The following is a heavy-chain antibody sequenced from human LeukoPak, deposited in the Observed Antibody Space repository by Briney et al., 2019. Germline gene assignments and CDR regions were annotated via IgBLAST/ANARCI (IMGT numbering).Heavy chain of an antibody. V-gene: IGHV3-33*01. D-gene: IGHD2-2*01. CDR2: IWYDGSNK. J-gene: IGHJ6*04. CDR1: GFTFSSYG. CDR3: ARDRDDIVEVPAAIPGGGMDV. Sequence: PGRSLRLSCAASGFTFSSYGMHWVRQAPGKGLEWVAVIWYDGSNKYYADSVKGRFTISRDNSKNTLYLQMNSLRAEDTAVYYCARDRDDIVEVPAAIPGGGMDVWGKGTTVTVSS.